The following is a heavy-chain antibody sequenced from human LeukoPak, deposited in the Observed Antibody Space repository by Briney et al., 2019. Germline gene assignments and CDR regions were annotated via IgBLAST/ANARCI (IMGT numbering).Heavy chain of an antibody. J-gene: IGHJ5*02. CDR1: GYTFTAYY. V-gene: IGHV1-2*02. Sequence: ASVKVSCKASGYTFTAYYMHWVRQAPGQGLEWMGWINPNTGATSYAQKFQDRVTMTRDTSISTAYIDFSRLTSDDTAAYYCARDRGWFDPWGLGTLVTVSS. CDR2: INPNTGAT. CDR3: ARDRGWFDP.